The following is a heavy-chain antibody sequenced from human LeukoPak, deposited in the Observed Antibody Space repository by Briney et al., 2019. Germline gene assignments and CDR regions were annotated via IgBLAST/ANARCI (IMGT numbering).Heavy chain of an antibody. CDR1: GFTFSSYS. D-gene: IGHD5-12*01. CDR2: ISTSSSYI. J-gene: IGHJ4*02. CDR3: ARGPSGYHNT. V-gene: IGHV3-21*01. Sequence: PGGSLRLSCAVSGFTFSSYSINWVRQAPGKGLEWVSSISTSSSYIYYADSVKGRFTISRDNAKKSLYLQMNSLRAEDTAVYYCARGPSGYHNTGGQGTLVTVSS.